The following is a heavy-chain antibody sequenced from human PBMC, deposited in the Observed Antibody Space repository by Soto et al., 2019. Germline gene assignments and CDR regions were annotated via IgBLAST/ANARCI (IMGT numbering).Heavy chain of an antibody. V-gene: IGHV3-9*01. CDR1: GFTFDDYG. Sequence: SLRLSCAASGFTFDDYGMHWVRQGPGKGPEWVSGISWNSGSIGYADSVKGRFTISRDNAKNSLYLQMNSLRPEDTALYYCAKDLTTAAAGTAFDIWGQGTMVTVSS. D-gene: IGHD6-13*01. CDR2: ISWNSGSI. CDR3: AKDLTTAAAGTAFDI. J-gene: IGHJ3*02.